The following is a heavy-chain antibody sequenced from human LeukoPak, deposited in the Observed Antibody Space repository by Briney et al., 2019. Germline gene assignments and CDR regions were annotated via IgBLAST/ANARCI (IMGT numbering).Heavy chain of an antibody. CDR1: GFTFDDYA. J-gene: IGHJ4*02. D-gene: IGHD2-2*01. V-gene: IGHV3-9*03. CDR2: ISWNSGSI. Sequence: PGRSLRLSCAASGFTFDDYAMHWVRHAPGKGLEWVSGISWNSGSIGYADSVKGRFTISRDNAKNSLYLQMNSLRAEDMALYYCAKSLSRYCSSTSCLGGFDYWGQGTLVTVSS. CDR3: AKSLSRYCSSTSCLGGFDY.